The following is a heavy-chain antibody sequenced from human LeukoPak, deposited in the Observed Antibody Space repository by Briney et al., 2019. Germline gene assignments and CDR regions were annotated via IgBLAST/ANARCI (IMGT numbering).Heavy chain of an antibody. CDR2: INPNSGGT. J-gene: IGHJ5*02. D-gene: IGHD2-15*01. Sequence: ASVKVSCKASGYTFTGYYMHWVRQAPGQGLEWMGWINPNSGGTNYAQKFQGRVTMTRDTSISTAYMELSRLRSYDTAVYYCARVGGSWLYNWFDHWGQGTLVTVSS. CDR3: ARVGGSWLYNWFDH. V-gene: IGHV1-2*02. CDR1: GYTFTGYY.